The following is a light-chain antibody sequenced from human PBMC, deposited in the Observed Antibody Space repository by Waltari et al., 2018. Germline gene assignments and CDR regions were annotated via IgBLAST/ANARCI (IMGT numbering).Light chain of an antibody. J-gene: IGKJ2*01. V-gene: IGKV1-39*01. Sequence: DIQMTQSPSSLSASVGDRVTITCRASQSISTYLHWYQQKPGKAPKLLVYASSNFQTGVSSRFSGSGSGTDFTLTISSLEPEDFATYYCQQYNDYYPTFGRGTRLEVK. CDR1: QSISTY. CDR2: ASS. CDR3: QQYNDYYPT.